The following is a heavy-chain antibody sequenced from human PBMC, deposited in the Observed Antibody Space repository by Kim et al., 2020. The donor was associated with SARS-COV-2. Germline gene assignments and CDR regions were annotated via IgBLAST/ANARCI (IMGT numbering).Heavy chain of an antibody. Sequence: AGSVKGLFTISRDNSKNILYLQMGNLSPADTAVYYCARDPDAVAASRHFDSWGQGTLVTVSS. V-gene: IGHV3-23*01. D-gene: IGHD6-25*01. CDR3: ARDPDAVAASRHFDS. J-gene: IGHJ4*02.